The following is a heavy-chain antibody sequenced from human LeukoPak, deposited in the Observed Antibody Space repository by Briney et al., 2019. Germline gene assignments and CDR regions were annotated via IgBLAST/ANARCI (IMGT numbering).Heavy chain of an antibody. V-gene: IGHV4-61*02. D-gene: IGHD2-2*01. Sequence: PSQTLSLTCTVSGGSISSGSYYWSWIRQPAGKGLEWIGRIYTSGSTNYNPSLKSRVTISVDTSKNQFSLKLSSVTAADTAVYYCARRMGCSSTSCYAEAFDIWGQGTMVTVSS. CDR2: IYTSGST. CDR1: GGSISSGSYY. CDR3: ARRMGCSSTSCYAEAFDI. J-gene: IGHJ3*02.